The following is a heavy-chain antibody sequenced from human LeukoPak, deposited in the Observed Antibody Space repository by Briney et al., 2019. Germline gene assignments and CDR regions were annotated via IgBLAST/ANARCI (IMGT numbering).Heavy chain of an antibody. J-gene: IGHJ4*02. Sequence: PSGTLSLTCAVSGGSISSSNWWSWVRQPPGKGLEWIGEIFHSGSANSNPSLNSRVTISIDKSKNQFSLKLTSVTAADTAIYYCASGDIEMATIFDYWGQGSLVTVSS. V-gene: IGHV4-4*02. CDR1: GGSISSSNW. D-gene: IGHD5-24*01. CDR3: ASGDIEMATIFDY. CDR2: IFHSGSA.